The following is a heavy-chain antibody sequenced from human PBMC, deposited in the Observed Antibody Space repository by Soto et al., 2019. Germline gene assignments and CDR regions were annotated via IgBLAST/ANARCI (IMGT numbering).Heavy chain of an antibody. V-gene: IGHV3-23*01. CDR2: ISGSGGST. J-gene: IGHJ5*02. CDR1: GFTFSSYA. Sequence: VGSLRLSCAASGFTFSSYAMSWVRQAPGKGLEWVSAISGSGGSTYYADSVKGRFTISRDNSKNTLYLQMNSLRAEDTAVYYCAKEYCSGGSCYPGWFDPWGQGTLVTVSS. D-gene: IGHD2-15*01. CDR3: AKEYCSGGSCYPGWFDP.